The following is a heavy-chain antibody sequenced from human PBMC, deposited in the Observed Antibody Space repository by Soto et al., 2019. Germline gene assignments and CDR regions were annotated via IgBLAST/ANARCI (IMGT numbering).Heavy chain of an antibody. J-gene: IGHJ4*02. CDR2: MYHSGST. CDR1: GGSISSGGYS. D-gene: IGHD3-22*01. CDR3: ARGDRPIYSYDSSGYYL. V-gene: IGHV4-30-2*01. Sequence: SETLSLTCAVSGGSISSGGYSWSWIRQPPGKGLEWIGYMYHSGSTYYNPSLKSRVTISIDRSKNHFSLKLNSVTAADTAVYYCARGDRPIYSYDSSGYYLWGQGTLVTVSS.